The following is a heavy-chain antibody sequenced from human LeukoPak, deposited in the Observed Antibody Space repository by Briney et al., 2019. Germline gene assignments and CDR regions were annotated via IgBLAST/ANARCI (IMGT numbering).Heavy chain of an antibody. CDR3: AGSYSSSWYLAMDV. V-gene: IGHV1-8*01. CDR2: MNPNSGNT. J-gene: IGHJ6*02. Sequence: ASVKVSCKASRYTFTSYDINWVRQATGQGLEWMGWMNPNSGNTGYAQKFQGRVTMTRNTSISTAYMELSSLRSEDTAVYYCAGSYSSSWYLAMDVRGQGTTVTVSS. CDR1: RYTFTSYD. D-gene: IGHD6-13*01.